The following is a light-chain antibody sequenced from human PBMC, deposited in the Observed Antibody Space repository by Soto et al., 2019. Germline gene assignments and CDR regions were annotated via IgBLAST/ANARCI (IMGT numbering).Light chain of an antibody. CDR2: GAS. J-gene: IGKJ1*01. CDR1: QSVINNY. Sequence: EIVMTQSPATLSLSPGERATLSCRASQSVINNYLAWYQQKPGQAPRLLIYGASNRATGIPDRFSGSGSGTDFTLTISRLEPEDFAVYYCQQYGSSGTFGQGTKVDIK. V-gene: IGKV3-20*01. CDR3: QQYGSSGT.